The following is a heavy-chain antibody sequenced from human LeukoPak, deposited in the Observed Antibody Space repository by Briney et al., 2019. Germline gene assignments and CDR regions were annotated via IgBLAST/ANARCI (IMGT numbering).Heavy chain of an antibody. D-gene: IGHD2-15*01. CDR1: GGSFSGYY. Sequence: SETLSLTCAVYGGSFSGYYWSWIRQPPGKGLEWIGEINHSGSTNYNPSLKSRVTISVDTSKNQFSLKLSSVTAADTAVYYCARALGYCSGGSCTRGYNWFDPWGQGTLVTVPS. CDR3: ARALGYCSGGSCTRGYNWFDP. V-gene: IGHV4-34*01. J-gene: IGHJ5*02. CDR2: INHSGST.